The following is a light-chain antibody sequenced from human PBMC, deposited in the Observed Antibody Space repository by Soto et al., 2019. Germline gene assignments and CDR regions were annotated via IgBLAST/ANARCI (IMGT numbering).Light chain of an antibody. CDR3: QQYDNLALT. CDR2: DAS. Sequence: DIQMTQSPSSLSASVGDRVTITCQASQDISNYLNWYQQKPGKAPKLLIYDASKLETGVPSRFSGSGSGTDFTFTISSLQPEDIATYYWQQYDNLALTFGGGTKVEIK. CDR1: QDISNY. V-gene: IGKV1-33*01. J-gene: IGKJ4*01.